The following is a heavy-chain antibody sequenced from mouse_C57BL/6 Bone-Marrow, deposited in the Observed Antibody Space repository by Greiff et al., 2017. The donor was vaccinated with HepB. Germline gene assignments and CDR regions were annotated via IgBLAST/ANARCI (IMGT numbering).Heavy chain of an antibody. CDR2: IYIGNGYT. CDR3: ARAHYYGSSYVGYYFDY. V-gene: IGHV1-58*01. D-gene: IGHD1-1*01. CDR1: GYTFTSYG. Sequence: VQLQQSGDELVRPGSSVKMSCKTSGYTFTSYGINWVKQRPGQGLEWIGYIYIGNGYTEYNEKFKGKATLTSDTSSSTAYMQLSSLTSEDSAIYFCARAHYYGSSYVGYYFDYWGQGTTLTVSS. J-gene: IGHJ2*01.